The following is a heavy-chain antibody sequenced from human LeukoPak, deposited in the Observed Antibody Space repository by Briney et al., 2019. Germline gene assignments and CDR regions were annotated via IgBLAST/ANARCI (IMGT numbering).Heavy chain of an antibody. D-gene: IGHD2-15*01. V-gene: IGHV1-69*13. CDR1: GGTFSSYA. CDR3: ARDETISVRGMNDY. J-gene: IGHJ4*02. Sequence: ASVKVSCKASGGTFSSYAISWVRQAPGQGLEWMGGIIPIFGTANYAQKFQGRVTITADESTSTAYMELSSLRSEDTAVYYCARDETISVRGMNDYWGQGTLVTVSS. CDR2: IIPIFGTA.